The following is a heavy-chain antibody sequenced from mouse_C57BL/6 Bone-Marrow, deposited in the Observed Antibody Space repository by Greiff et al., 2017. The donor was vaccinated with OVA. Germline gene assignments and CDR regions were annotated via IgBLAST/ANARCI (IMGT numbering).Heavy chain of an antibody. Sequence: QVQLQQPGAELVKPGASVKVSCKASGYTFTSYWMHWVKQRPGQGLEWIGRIHPSDSDTNYNQKFKGKATLTVDKSSSTAYMQLSSLTSEDSAVYYCAIVDYYGSSYWYFDVWGTGTTVTVSS. CDR2: IHPSDSDT. J-gene: IGHJ1*03. CDR3: AIVDYYGSSYWYFDV. D-gene: IGHD1-1*01. V-gene: IGHV1-74*01. CDR1: GYTFTSYW.